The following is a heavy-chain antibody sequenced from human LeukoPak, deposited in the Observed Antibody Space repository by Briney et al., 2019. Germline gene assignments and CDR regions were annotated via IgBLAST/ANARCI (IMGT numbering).Heavy chain of an antibody. CDR3: AKAGIVATMNADWFDP. J-gene: IGHJ5*02. Sequence: GASVKVSCKASGYTFTSYDINWVRQATGQGLEWMGWMNPNSGNTGYAQKFRGRVTMTRDTSISTGYMELSSLRSEDTAVYYCAKAGIVATMNADWFDPWGQGTLVTVSS. D-gene: IGHD5-12*01. V-gene: IGHV1-8*01. CDR2: MNPNSGNT. CDR1: GYTFTSYD.